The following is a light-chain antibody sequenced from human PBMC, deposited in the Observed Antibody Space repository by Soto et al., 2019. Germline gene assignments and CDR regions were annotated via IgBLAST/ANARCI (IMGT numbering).Light chain of an antibody. J-gene: IGKJ1*01. CDR3: QQYNTYWT. Sequence: DIQMTQSPSTLSASVGDRVTITCRASQSISSWLAWYQQKPGKAPKLLIYNASILESGVPSRFSGSGSGTEFPLTISSLQPDDFATYYCQQYNTYWTFGQGTKVEIK. CDR2: NAS. CDR1: QSISSW. V-gene: IGKV1-5*03.